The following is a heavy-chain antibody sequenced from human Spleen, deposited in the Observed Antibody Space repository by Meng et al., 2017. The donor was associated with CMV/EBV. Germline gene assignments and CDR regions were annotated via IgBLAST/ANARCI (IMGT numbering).Heavy chain of an antibody. CDR1: GFTFDDYA. J-gene: IGHJ4*02. V-gene: IGHV3-9*01. Sequence: SLKISCAASGFTFDDYAMHWVRQAPGKGLEWVSGISWNSGSIGYADSVKGRFTISRDNAKNSLYLEMNSLRVEDTAVYYCGSREGGYWGQGTLVTVSS. D-gene: IGHD3-16*01. CDR3: GSREGGY. CDR2: ISWNSGSI.